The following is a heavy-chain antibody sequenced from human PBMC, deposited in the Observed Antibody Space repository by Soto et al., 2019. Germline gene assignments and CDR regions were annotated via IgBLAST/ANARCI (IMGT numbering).Heavy chain of an antibody. CDR1: GGTFNSYS. V-gene: IGHV1-69*06. J-gene: IGHJ5*02. CDR2: IIPMSGRP. CDR3: TSQGRQSANWFGH. Sequence: QVQLVQSGAEVKTPGSSVKVSCKASGGTFNSYSIDWVRQSPGQGFEWMGGIIPMSGRPNYAQRFQGRVTFSADKSTNTVYMEVNSLTFEDTAVYYCTSQGRQSANWFGHRGPGTQVTVSS.